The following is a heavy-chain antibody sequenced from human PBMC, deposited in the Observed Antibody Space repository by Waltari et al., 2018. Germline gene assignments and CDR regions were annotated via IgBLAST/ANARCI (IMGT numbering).Heavy chain of an antibody. CDR1: GYIFTGDY. Sequence: QVQLLQSGDEATKPGASVEVSCQAPGYIFTGDYMHWVREAPGQGLEWMGRINPNSGGTDYAQKFLGRVTMTRDTSTSTADMELSSLTADDTAVYYCARIPAWYGEILNYWGQGTLVTVSS. D-gene: IGHD3-10*01. J-gene: IGHJ4*02. V-gene: IGHV1-2*06. CDR2: INPNSGGT. CDR3: ARIPAWYGEILNY.